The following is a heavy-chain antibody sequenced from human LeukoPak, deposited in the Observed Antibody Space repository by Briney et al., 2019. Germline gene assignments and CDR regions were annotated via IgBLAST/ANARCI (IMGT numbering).Heavy chain of an antibody. V-gene: IGHV4-59*01. D-gene: IGHD3-10*01. CDR2: IYYSGST. J-gene: IGHJ4*02. CDR1: GGSISSYY. Sequence: SETLSLTCTVSGGSISSYYWSWIRQPPGKGLEWIGYIYYSGSTNHNPSLKSRVTISVDTSKNQFSLKLSSVTAANTAVYYCARVAYYGSGSYYPDYWGQGTLVTVSS. CDR3: ARVAYYGSGSYYPDY.